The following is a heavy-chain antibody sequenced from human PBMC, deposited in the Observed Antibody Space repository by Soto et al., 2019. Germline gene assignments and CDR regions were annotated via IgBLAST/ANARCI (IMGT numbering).Heavy chain of an antibody. CDR3: AGGIAPLELEY. CDR2: IYFSGYT. Sequence: SETLSLTCTVSFGSMSRYYWSWIRQPPGKGLEWIAYIYFSGYTNYSPSLKSRVTISVDTSKNQFSLKLNSVTAADTAVYYCAGGIAPLELEYWGQGTLVTVSS. J-gene: IGHJ4*02. D-gene: IGHD6-13*01. CDR1: FGSMSRYY. V-gene: IGHV4-59*01.